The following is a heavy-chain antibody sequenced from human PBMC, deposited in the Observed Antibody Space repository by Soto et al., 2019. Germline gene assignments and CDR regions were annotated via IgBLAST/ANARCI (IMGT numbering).Heavy chain of an antibody. CDR1: GGSISSGGYY. J-gene: IGHJ4*02. CDR3: ARGRGFVVVTATSFDY. Sequence: PSETLSLTCTVSGGSISSGGYYWSWIRQHPGKGLEWIGYIYYSGSTYYNPSLKSRVTISVDTSKNQFSLKLSSVTAADTAVYYCARGRGFVVVTATSFDYWGQGTLVTVSS. D-gene: IGHD2-21*02. CDR2: IYYSGST. V-gene: IGHV4-31*03.